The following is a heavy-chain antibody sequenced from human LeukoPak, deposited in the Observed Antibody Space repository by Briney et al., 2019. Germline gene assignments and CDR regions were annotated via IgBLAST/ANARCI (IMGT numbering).Heavy chain of an antibody. CDR1: GGSFSGYY. J-gene: IGHJ4*02. CDR3: ARGGGSGSGSPTPLYY. D-gene: IGHD6-19*01. Sequence: SETLSLTCAVYGGSFSGYYWSWIRQPPGKGPEWIGEINHSGSTNYNPSLKSRVTISVDTSKNQFSLKLSSVTAADTAVYYCARGGGSGSGSPTPLYYWGQGTLVTVSS. V-gene: IGHV4-34*01. CDR2: INHSGST.